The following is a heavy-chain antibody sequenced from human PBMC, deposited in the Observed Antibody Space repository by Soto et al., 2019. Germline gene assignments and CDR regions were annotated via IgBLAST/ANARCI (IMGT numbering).Heavy chain of an antibody. D-gene: IGHD2-15*01. V-gene: IGHV1-69*01. Sequence: QVQLVQSGAEVKKPGSSVKVSCKASGGTFSSYAISWVRQAPGQGLEWMGGIIPIFGTANYAQKFQGRVTITADESTSTAYMELSSLRSEDTAVYYCARYGGNRGPPAKDYYYYGMDVWGQGTTVTVSS. CDR3: ARYGGNRGPPAKDYYYYGMDV. CDR1: GGTFSSYA. J-gene: IGHJ6*02. CDR2: IIPIFGTA.